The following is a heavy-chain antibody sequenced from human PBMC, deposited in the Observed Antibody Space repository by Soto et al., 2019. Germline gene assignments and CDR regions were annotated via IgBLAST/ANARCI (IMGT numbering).Heavy chain of an antibody. V-gene: IGHV1-3*01. CDR2: INAGNGNT. Sequence: ASVKVSCKASGYTFTSYAMHWVRQAPGQRLEWLGWINAGNGNTKYSQKFQGRVTITRDTSASTAYMELSSLRSEDTAVYYCARDLGISITMVRGANSYYMDVWGKGTTVTV. CDR3: ARDLGISITMVRGANSYYMDV. J-gene: IGHJ6*03. D-gene: IGHD3-10*01. CDR1: GYTFTSYA.